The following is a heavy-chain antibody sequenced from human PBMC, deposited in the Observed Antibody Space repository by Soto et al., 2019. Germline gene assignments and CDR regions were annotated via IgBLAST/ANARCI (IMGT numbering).Heavy chain of an antibody. CDR1: GFTFSSYA. Sequence: PGGSLRLSCAASGFTFSSYAMSWVRQAPGKGLEWVSAISGSGGSTYYADSVKGRFTISRDNSKNTLYLQMNSLRAEDTAVYYCAKDLPPTPSTYYDFWSGYRPTDGLYGMDVSGQGTTVTVSS. CDR2: ISGSGGST. CDR3: AKDLPPTPSTYYDFWSGYRPTDGLYGMDV. D-gene: IGHD3-3*01. V-gene: IGHV3-23*01. J-gene: IGHJ6*02.